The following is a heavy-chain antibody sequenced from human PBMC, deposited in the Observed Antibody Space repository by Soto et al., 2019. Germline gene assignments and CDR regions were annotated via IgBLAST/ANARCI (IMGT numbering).Heavy chain of an antibody. V-gene: IGHV4-39*01. Sequence: SETLSLTCTVSGGSISSSSYYWGWIRQPPGKGLEWIGSIYYSGSTYYNPSLKSRVTISVDTSKNQFSLKLSSVTAADTAVYYCASDYGDYYFDYWGQGTLVTVSS. CDR3: ASDYGDYYFDY. D-gene: IGHD4-17*01. CDR2: IYYSGST. J-gene: IGHJ4*02. CDR1: GGSISSSSYY.